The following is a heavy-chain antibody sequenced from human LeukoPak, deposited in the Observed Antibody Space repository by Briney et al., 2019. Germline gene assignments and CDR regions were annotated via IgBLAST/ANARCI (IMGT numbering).Heavy chain of an antibody. CDR2: IYYSGST. D-gene: IGHD7-27*01. CDR3: ARQANPGDLDY. Sequence: SETLSLTCTVSGGSISSSSYYWGWIRQPPGKGLEWIGSIYYSGSTYYNPSLKSRVTTSVDTSKNQFSLKLSSVTAADTAVYYCARQANPGDLDYWGQGTLVTVSS. J-gene: IGHJ4*02. V-gene: IGHV4-39*01. CDR1: GGSISSSSYY.